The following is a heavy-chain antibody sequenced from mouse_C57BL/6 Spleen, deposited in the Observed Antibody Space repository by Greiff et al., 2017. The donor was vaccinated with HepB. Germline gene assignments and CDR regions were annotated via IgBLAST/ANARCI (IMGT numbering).Heavy chain of an antibody. CDR2: IWSGGST. V-gene: IGHV2-2*01. CDR1: GFSLTSYG. D-gene: IGHD1-1*01. J-gene: IGHJ3*01. Sequence: QVHVKQSGPGLVQPSQSLSITCTVSGFSLTSYGVHWVRQSPGKGLEWLGVIWSGGSTDYNAAFISRLSISKDNSKSQVFFKMNSLQADDTAIYYCARPGSSPFAYWGQGTLVTVSA. CDR3: ARPGSSPFAY.